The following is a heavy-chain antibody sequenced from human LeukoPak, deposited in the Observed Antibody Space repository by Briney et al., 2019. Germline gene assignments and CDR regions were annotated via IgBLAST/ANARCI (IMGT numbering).Heavy chain of an antibody. CDR2: IYTSGST. V-gene: IGHV4-4*07. D-gene: IGHD3-22*01. Sequence: SETLSLTCTVSGGSISSYYWSLVRQPAGKGLEWIGRIYTSGSTNYNPSLKSRVTMSVDTSKNQFSLKLSSVTAADTAVYYCARDYDSSGRTTDAFDIWGQGTMVTVSS. CDR1: GGSISSYY. CDR3: ARDYDSSGRTTDAFDI. J-gene: IGHJ3*02.